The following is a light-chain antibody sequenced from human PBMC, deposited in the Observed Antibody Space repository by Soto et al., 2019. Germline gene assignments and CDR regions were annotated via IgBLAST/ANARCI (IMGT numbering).Light chain of an antibody. CDR2: GAS. V-gene: IGKV3-15*01. CDR1: QSVASN. Sequence: EIVMTQSPATLSGSPGGRATLSCRASQSVASNLAWYQQKPGQAPRLLIHGASIRATGVPTRFSGSGAGTEFTLIISSLQSEDFAIYYCQQYYNWPPYTFGQGTKLEIK. CDR3: QQYYNWPPYT. J-gene: IGKJ2*01.